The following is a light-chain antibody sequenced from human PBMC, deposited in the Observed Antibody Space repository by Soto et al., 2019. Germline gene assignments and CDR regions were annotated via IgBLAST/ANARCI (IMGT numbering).Light chain of an antibody. V-gene: IGLV2-11*01. Sequence: QSVLTQPRSVSGSPGQSVTISCTGTSSDVGGYNYVSWYQQHPGKAPKLMIYDVSKRPSGVPDLFSGSKSGNTASLTISGLQPEDKADYYCCSYAGSYVFGTGTKLTVL. J-gene: IGLJ1*01. CDR2: DVS. CDR1: SSDVGGYNY. CDR3: CSYAGSYV.